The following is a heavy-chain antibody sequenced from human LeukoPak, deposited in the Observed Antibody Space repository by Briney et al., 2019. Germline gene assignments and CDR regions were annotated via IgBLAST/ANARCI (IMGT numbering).Heavy chain of an antibody. V-gene: IGHV3-23*01. D-gene: IGHD1-26*01. CDR2: ISGSGGST. Sequence: PGGSLRLPCAASGFTFSSYSMNWVRQAPGKGLEWVSAISGSGGSTYYADSVKGRFTISRDNSKNTLYVQMNSLRAEDTAVYYCAKDVGTVEGGSSDMDVWGKGTTVTVSS. CDR1: GFTFSSYS. CDR3: AKDVGTVEGGSSDMDV. J-gene: IGHJ6*03.